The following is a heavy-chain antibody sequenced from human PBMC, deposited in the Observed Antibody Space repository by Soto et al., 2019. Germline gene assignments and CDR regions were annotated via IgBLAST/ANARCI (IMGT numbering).Heavy chain of an antibody. Sequence: VQLVESGGGLVQPGGSVRLSCAASGFTVSRNYMSWVRQAPGKGLEWVSVIYSGGSTYYAEAVKGRFTISRDNSKNTLYLQRNSLRSEDTAVYYCARDRIPTGMDGVGQGTKVTVSS. CDR2: IYSGGST. V-gene: IGHV3-66*01. CDR3: ARDRIPTGMDG. J-gene: IGHJ6*02. CDR1: GFTVSRNY.